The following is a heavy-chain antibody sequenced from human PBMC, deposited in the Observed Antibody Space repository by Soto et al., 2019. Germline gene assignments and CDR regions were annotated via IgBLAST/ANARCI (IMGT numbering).Heavy chain of an antibody. CDR3: ASHARDSSGYWYYFDY. V-gene: IGHV3-21*01. CDR2: ITSSSSYI. CDR1: GFTFSSYS. D-gene: IGHD3-22*01. J-gene: IGHJ4*02. Sequence: EVQLVESGGGLVKPGGSLRLSCAASGFTFSSYSMNWVRQAPGKGLEWVSSITSSSSYIYYADSVKGRFTISRDNSKNSLPPQMKSLGAEDTGVYYCASHARDSSGYWYYFDYWGQGTLVTVSS.